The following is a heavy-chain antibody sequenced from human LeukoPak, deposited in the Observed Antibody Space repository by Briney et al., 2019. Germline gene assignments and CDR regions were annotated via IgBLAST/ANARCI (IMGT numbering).Heavy chain of an antibody. CDR2: VSNDGSTK. CDR1: GFSFSSYG. J-gene: IGHJ4*02. D-gene: IGHD5-18*01. Sequence: GGSLRLSCAASGFSFSSYGMLWVRQAPGKGLEWVAIVSNDGSTKYYADSVKGRFTISRDNSKNTLYLQMDSLRAEDSAVYYCAKDEGNTALFTHYFDYWGQGTLVTVSS. V-gene: IGHV3-30*18. CDR3: AKDEGNTALFTHYFDY.